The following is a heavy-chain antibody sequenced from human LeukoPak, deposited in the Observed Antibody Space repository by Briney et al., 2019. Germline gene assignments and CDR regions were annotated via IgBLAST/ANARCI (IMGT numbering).Heavy chain of an antibody. CDR2: INPGGGDT. V-gene: IGHV1-46*02. D-gene: IGHD1-1*01. J-gene: IGHJ4*02. CDR1: GYTFNTYY. Sequence: AAVKVSCKASGYTFNTYYIHWARQAPGQGLEGMGLINPGGGDTSYAQNLQGRVTMTRDTSTSTVYFELSNLRSEDTAVYYCARGPRGQRFDYWGQGTLVTVSS. CDR3: ARGPRGQRFDY.